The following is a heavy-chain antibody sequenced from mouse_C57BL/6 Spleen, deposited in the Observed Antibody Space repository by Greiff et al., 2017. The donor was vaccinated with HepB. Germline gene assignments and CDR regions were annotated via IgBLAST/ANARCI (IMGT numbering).Heavy chain of an antibody. J-gene: IGHJ1*03. Sequence: DVHLVESGGGLVKPGGSLKLSCAASGFTFSSYAMSWVRQTPEKRLEWVATISDGGSYTYYPDNVKGRFTISRDNAKNNLYLQMSHLKSEDTAMYYCARDDYYGSSPYWDFDVWGTGTTVTVSS. V-gene: IGHV5-4*01. CDR1: GFTFSSYA. CDR3: ARDDYYGSSPYWDFDV. D-gene: IGHD1-1*01. CDR2: ISDGGSYT.